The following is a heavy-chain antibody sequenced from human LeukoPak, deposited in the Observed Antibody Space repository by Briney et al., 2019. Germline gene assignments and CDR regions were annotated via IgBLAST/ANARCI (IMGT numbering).Heavy chain of an antibody. CDR2: ISGSGGST. J-gene: IGHJ4*02. Sequence: PGGSLRLSCAASGFTFSSYAMSWVRQAPGKGLEWVSAISGSGGSTYYADSVKGRFTISRDNSKNTLYLQMNSLRAEDTAVYYCAKDREAYSSGWGPSDYWGQGTLVTVSS. CDR1: GFTFSSYA. D-gene: IGHD6-19*01. CDR3: AKDREAYSSGWGPSDY. V-gene: IGHV3-23*01.